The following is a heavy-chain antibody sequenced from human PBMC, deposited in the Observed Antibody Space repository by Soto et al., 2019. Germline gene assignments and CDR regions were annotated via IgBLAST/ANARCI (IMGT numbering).Heavy chain of an antibody. CDR2: IKSKTDGGTT. V-gene: IGHV3-15*01. Sequence: GGSLRLSCAASGFTFSNAWMSWVRQAPGKGLEWVGRIKSKTDGGTTDYAAPVKGRFTISRDDSKNTLYLQMNSLKTEDTAVYYCTTDRFTGATMARGVTDSYYYYYGMDVWGQGTTVTVSS. D-gene: IGHD3-10*01. CDR3: TTDRFTGATMARGVTDSYYYYYGMDV. CDR1: GFTFSNAW. J-gene: IGHJ6*02.